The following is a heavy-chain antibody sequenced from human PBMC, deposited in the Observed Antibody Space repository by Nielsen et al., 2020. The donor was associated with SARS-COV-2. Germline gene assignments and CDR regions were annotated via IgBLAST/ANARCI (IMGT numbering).Heavy chain of an antibody. V-gene: IGHV2-26*01. CDR1: GFSLSNARMV. CDR2: IFSNDEK. D-gene: IGHD1-1*01. J-gene: IGHJ6*03. Sequence: SGPTLVKPTETLTLTCTVSGFSLSNARMVVGWIRQPPGRALESLAHIFSNDEKSYSTSLKSRLTISKDTSKSQVVLTMTNMDPVDTATYYCARIQLERRLFYFYYSMDVWGKGTTVTVSS. CDR3: ARIQLERRLFYFYYSMDV.